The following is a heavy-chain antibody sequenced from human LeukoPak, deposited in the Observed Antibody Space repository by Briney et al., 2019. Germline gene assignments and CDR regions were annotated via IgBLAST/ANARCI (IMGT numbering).Heavy chain of an antibody. D-gene: IGHD2-2*01. CDR1: GGSISSYY. CDR3: ARDRRVGCSSTSCYYLDY. Sequence: SETLSLTCTVSGGSISSYYWSWIRQPAGKGLEWIGYIYYSGSTNYNPSLKSRVTISVDTSKNQFSLKLSSVTAADTAVYYCARDRRVGCSSTSCYYLDYWGQGTLVTVSS. V-gene: IGHV4-59*01. J-gene: IGHJ4*02. CDR2: IYYSGST.